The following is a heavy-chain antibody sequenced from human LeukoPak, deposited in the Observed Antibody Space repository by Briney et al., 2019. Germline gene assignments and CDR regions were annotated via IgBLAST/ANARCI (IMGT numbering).Heavy chain of an antibody. CDR1: GFTVSSNY. CDR3: AKDWSSWGGIYAFDI. J-gene: IGHJ3*02. D-gene: IGHD3-10*01. V-gene: IGHV3-53*01. Sequence: PGGSLRLSCAASGFTVSSNYMSWVRQAPGKGLEWVSVIYSGGNTYYGDSVKGRFTISRDISKNTLYLEMNSLRAEDTAVYYCAKDWSSWGGIYAFDIWGQGTMVTVSS. CDR2: IYSGGNT.